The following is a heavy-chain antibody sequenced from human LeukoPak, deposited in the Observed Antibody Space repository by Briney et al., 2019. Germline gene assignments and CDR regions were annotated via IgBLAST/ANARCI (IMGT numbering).Heavy chain of an antibody. Sequence: GGSLRLSCAASGFTFGSYSMHWVRQAPGKGLEWVTVISYDGRDKYYAASVKGRFTISRDNSKHTLYLQMNSLRAEDTAVYYCAKQWSGGSSLYWFDPWGQGTLVTVSS. V-gene: IGHV3-30-3*02. J-gene: IGHJ5*02. CDR3: AKQWSGGSSLYWFDP. CDR2: ISYDGRDK. D-gene: IGHD2-15*01. CDR1: GFTFGSYS.